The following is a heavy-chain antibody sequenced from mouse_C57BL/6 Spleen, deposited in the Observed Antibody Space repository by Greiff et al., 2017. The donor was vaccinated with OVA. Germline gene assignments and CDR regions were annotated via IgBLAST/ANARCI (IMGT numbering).Heavy chain of an antibody. CDR2: IDPEDGDT. Sequence: VQLQQSGAELVRPGASVKLSCTASGFNIKDYYMHWVKQRPEQGLEWIGRIDPEDGDTEYAPKFQGKATMTADTSSNTAYLQRSSLTSEDTAVYYCTSYGSSYGYFDVWGTGTTVTVSS. V-gene: IGHV14-1*01. J-gene: IGHJ1*03. CDR1: GFNIKDYY. CDR3: TSYGSSYGYFDV. D-gene: IGHD1-1*01.